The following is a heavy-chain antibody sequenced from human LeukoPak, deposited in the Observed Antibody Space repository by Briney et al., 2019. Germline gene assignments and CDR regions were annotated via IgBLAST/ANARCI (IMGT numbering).Heavy chain of an antibody. V-gene: IGHV4-59*08. CDR2: IYYSGTT. J-gene: IGHJ4*02. CDR1: GGSISSYY. D-gene: IGHD3-9*01. Sequence: KPSETLSLTCTVSGGSISSYYWSWIRQPPGKALEWFGYIYYSGTTNYNPSLKSRVTMSLDTSKNQLSLKLRSATAADTAVYYCARLHETGLLFDYWGQGTLVTVSS. CDR3: ARLHETGLLFDY.